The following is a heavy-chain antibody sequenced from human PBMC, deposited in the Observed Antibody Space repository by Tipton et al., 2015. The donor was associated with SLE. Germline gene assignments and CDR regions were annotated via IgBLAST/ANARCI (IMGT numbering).Heavy chain of an antibody. V-gene: IGHV4-39*07. CDR3: ARETYYYDSSGSEQYAFDI. CDR2: IYYSGRT. Sequence: TLSLTCTVSGGSISSSSYYWGWIRRPPGTGLEWIGSIYYSGRTYYNPSLESRVTISVDTSKNQFSLKLSSVTAADTAVYYCARETYYYDSSGSEQYAFDIWGQGTMVTVSS. D-gene: IGHD3-22*01. CDR1: GGSISSSSYY. J-gene: IGHJ3*02.